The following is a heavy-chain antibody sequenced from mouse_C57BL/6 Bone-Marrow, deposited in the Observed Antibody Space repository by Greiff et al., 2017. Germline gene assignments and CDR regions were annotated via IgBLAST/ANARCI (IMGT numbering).Heavy chain of an antibody. V-gene: IGHV5-9-1*02. CDR3: TREFITTVVVPMDY. CDR2: ISSGGDYI. CDR1: GFTFSSYA. J-gene: IGHJ4*01. D-gene: IGHD1-1*01. Sequence: EVQGVESGEGLVKPGGSLKLSCAASGFTFSSYAMSWVRQTPEKRLEWVAYISSGGDYIYYADTVKGRFTISRDNARNTLYLQMSSLKSEDTAMYYCTREFITTVVVPMDYWGQGTSVTVSS.